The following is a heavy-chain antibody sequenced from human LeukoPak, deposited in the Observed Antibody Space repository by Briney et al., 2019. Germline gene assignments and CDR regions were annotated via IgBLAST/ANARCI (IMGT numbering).Heavy chain of an antibody. D-gene: IGHD1-26*01. CDR2: ISSSGSTI. J-gene: IGHJ3*02. CDR1: GFTFSSYE. V-gene: IGHV3-48*03. CDR3: ARGGSYLSAFDI. Sequence: PGGSLRLSCAASGFTFSSYEMNWVRQAPGKGLEWVSYISSSGSTIYYADSVKGRFTISRDNSKNTLYLQMNGLRAEDTAVYYCARGGSYLSAFDIWGQGTMVTFSS.